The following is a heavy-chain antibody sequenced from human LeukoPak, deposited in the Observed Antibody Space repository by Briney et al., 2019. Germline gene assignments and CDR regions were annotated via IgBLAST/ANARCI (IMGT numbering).Heavy chain of an antibody. V-gene: IGHV4-34*01. Sequence: SETLSLTCAVYGESFSGYYWTWIRQTPGKGLEWIGEIDYDGRTDYNPFLKTRVTISVDTSKNQISLELNSVTAADTSVYYCARGPRADYAGSRGRSFQYWGQGTLVTISS. CDR1: GESFSGYY. CDR3: ARGPRADYAGSRGRSFQY. D-gene: IGHD4-23*01. J-gene: IGHJ1*01. CDR2: IDYDGRT.